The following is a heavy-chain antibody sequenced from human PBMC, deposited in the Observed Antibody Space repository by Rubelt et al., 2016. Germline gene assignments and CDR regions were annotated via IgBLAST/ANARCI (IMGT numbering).Heavy chain of an antibody. CDR1: GDTFNTYG. J-gene: IGHJ5*02. V-gene: IGHV1-69*04. CDR3: AYEWEFRFDP. Sequence: QVQLVQSGAEVKKPGSSVRVSCKASGDTFNTYGITWVRRAPGQGLEWMGKIIPVLSITNYARKFQGRVTMTAEKSTKTAYMELSSLRSDDTATYYCAYEWEFRFDPWGQGTLVTVSS. CDR2: IIPVLSIT. D-gene: IGHD1-26*01.